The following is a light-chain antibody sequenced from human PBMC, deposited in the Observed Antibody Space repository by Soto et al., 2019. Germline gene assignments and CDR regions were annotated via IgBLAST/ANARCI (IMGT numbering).Light chain of an antibody. V-gene: IGKV2-28*01. CDR1: QSLLYSNGYNY. J-gene: IGKJ3*01. CDR2: LGS. Sequence: DVVMTQSPLSLPVTPGEPASISCRSSQSLLYSNGYNYLDWYVQKPGQSPQLLIYLGSYRASGVTDRLSGSGSGTDFTLEISRVEAEDVGVYYCMQALQTPFTFGPGTKVDIK. CDR3: MQALQTPFT.